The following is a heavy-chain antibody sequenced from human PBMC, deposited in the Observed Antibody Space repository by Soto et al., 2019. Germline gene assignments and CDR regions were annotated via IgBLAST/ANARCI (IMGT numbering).Heavy chain of an antibody. CDR2: IFSNDAK. V-gene: IGHV2-26*01. J-gene: IGHJ4*02. CDR1: GFSLSNARMS. D-gene: IGHD3-10*01. CDR3: SRIRGWGWLGPNDY. Sequence: QVTLKESGPVLVKPTETLTLTCTVSGFSLSNARMSVSWIRQPPGKALEWLAHIFSNDAKSYSASLKSRLTISQDNPKSPVVLPWTNMEPGTTATYYCSRIRGWGWLGPNDYWGQGTLVTVSS.